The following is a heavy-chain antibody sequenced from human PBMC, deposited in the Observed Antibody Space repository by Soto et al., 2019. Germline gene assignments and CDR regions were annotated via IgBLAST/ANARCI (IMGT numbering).Heavy chain of an antibody. Sequence: PSETLSLTCTVSGGSISNSSYYWGWIRQPPGKGLEWIGRIYNSGSTNYNQSLKRRSTISSNTSKNQFSLKLSFVTAADTAVYYCARTRAVWFDPGGQGTLVTVS. CDR2: IYNSGST. J-gene: IGHJ5*02. V-gene: IGHV4-39*01. CDR1: GGSISNSSYY. CDR3: ARTRAVWFDP. D-gene: IGHD6-19*01.